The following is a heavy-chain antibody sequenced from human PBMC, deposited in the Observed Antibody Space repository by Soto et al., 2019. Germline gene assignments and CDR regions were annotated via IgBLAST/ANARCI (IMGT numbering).Heavy chain of an antibody. CDR1: GFTFSSYA. Sequence: GGSLRLSCAASGFTFSSYAMHWVRQAPGKGLEWVAVISYDGSNKYYADSVKGRFTISRDNSKNTLYLQMNSLRAEDTAVYYCARGAGEGSYYYYGMDVWGQGTTVTVSS. J-gene: IGHJ6*02. V-gene: IGHV3-30-3*01. CDR3: ARGAGEGSYYYYGMDV. CDR2: ISYDGSNK. D-gene: IGHD7-27*01.